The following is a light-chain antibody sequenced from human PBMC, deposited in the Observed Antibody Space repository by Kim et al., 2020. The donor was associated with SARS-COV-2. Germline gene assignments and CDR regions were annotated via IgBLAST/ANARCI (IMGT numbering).Light chain of an antibody. CDR1: RMVSSSY. CDR3: KQNGSSPWT. J-gene: IGKJ1*01. V-gene: IGKV3-20*01. Sequence: SPGEGAPLSCGPGRMVSSSYLAGYQKKPGQAPGLLIYGASSRPTGIPDRFRGRGSGTDFTLTISRRGLEVLAVYYGKQNGSSPWTFGDGTKGDI. CDR2: GAS.